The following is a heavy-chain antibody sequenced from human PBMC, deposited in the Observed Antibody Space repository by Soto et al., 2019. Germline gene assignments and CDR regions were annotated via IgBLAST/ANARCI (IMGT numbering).Heavy chain of an antibody. Sequence: EVKLVESGGGLVQPGGSLRLSCAVSGFTLSDYYIDWVRQAPGKGLAWLARSRDKANSFSTDYAASVKGRLSISRDDSESSVFLQMNSLRTEDTALYYCARTKSYGAYDVWGQGTVVIVSS. D-gene: IGHD3-10*01. J-gene: IGHJ3*01. CDR2: SRDKANSFST. V-gene: IGHV3-72*01. CDR3: ARTKSYGAYDV. CDR1: GFTLSDYY.